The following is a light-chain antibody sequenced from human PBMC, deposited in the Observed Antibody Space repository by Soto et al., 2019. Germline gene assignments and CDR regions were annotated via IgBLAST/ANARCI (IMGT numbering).Light chain of an antibody. J-gene: IGKJ5*01. CDR2: DAS. CDR3: QQRSSWPTT. V-gene: IGKV3-11*01. Sequence: IVLTQPPGTLSLSPGARATLSCRASQSVSRYLAWYQQKPGQAPRLLIYDASNRATGIPARFSGSGSGTDFTLTISSLEPEDVAVYYCQQRSSWPTTFGQGTRLEIK. CDR1: QSVSRY.